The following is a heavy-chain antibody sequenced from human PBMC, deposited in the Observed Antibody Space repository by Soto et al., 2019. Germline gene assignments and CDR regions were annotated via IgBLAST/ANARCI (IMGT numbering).Heavy chain of an antibody. Sequence: QAGGSLRLSCAASGFAFSGYEMNWVRQAPGRGLEWVSYISSGGSTIYYADSVKGRFTISRDNSKNTLYLQMNSLRAEDTAVYYCARGMVRRNYYYGMDVWGQGTTVTVSS. V-gene: IGHV3-48*03. J-gene: IGHJ6*02. CDR2: ISSGGSTI. CDR1: GFAFSGYE. CDR3: ARGMVRRNYYYGMDV. D-gene: IGHD3-10*01.